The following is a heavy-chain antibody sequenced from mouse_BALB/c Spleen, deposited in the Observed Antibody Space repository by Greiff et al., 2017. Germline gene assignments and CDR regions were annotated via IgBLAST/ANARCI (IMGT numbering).Heavy chain of an antibody. CDR2: IDPENGDT. CDR1: GFNIKDYY. Sequence: EVQLQQSGAELVRSGASVKLSCTASGFNIKDYYMHWVKQRPEQGLEWIGWIDPENGDTEYAPKFQGKATMTADTSSNTAYLQLSSLTSEDTAVYYCNAPYYYGSSRFDYWGQGTTLTVSS. D-gene: IGHD1-1*01. J-gene: IGHJ2*01. CDR3: NAPYYYGSSRFDY. V-gene: IGHV14-4*02.